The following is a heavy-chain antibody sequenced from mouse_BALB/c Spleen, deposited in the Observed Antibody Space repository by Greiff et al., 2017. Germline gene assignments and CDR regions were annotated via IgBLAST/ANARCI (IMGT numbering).Heavy chain of an antibody. CDR3: ARKLLDY. CDR2: INSNGGST. Sequence: EVQGVESGGGLVQPGGSLKLSCAASGFTFSSYGMSWVRQTPDKRLELVATINSNGGSTYYPDSVKGRFTISRDNAKNTLYLQMSSLKSEDTAMYYCARKLLDYGGQGTTLTVSS. J-gene: IGHJ2*01. V-gene: IGHV5-6-3*01. D-gene: IGHD2-1*01. CDR1: GFTFSSYG.